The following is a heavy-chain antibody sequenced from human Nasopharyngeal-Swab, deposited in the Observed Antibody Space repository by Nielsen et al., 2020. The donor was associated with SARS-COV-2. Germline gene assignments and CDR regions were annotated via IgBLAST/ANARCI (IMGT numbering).Heavy chain of an antibody. J-gene: IGHJ6*03. CDR2: IYYSGST. CDR1: GGSISSSSYY. Sequence: SETLSLTCTVSGGSISSSSYYWGWIRQPPGKGLEWIGSIYYSGSTYYNPSLKSRVTISVDTSKNQFSLKLSSVTAADTAVYYCARLTVLLWFGEPTYMDVWAKGPRSPSP. CDR3: ARLTVLLWFGEPTYMDV. D-gene: IGHD3-10*01. V-gene: IGHV4-39*01.